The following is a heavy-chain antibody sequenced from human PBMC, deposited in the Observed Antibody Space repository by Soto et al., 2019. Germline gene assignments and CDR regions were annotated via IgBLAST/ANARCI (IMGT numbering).Heavy chain of an antibody. Sequence: QVQLVQSGGGVVQPGRSLRLSCAASGFTFSSYVTHWVRQAPGKGLEWVAVISHDGNNKYYADSVKGRFTISRDNSKNTLYRQMNSLTTEDTDVYYCAKGGPDCASTTCYLLVAFDIWGQGTMVTVSS. CDR2: ISHDGNNK. CDR1: GFTFSSYV. J-gene: IGHJ3*02. CDR3: AKGGPDCASTTCYLLVAFDI. D-gene: IGHD2-2*01. V-gene: IGHV3-30*18.